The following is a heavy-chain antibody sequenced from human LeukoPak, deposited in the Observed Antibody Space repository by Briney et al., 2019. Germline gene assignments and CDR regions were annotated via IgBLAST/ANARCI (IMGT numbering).Heavy chain of an antibody. CDR3: ARIAAAGNRRLNY. Sequence: ASVKVFCKASGYTFTSYDINWVRQATGQGLERMGWMNPNSGNTGYAQKFQGRITMTRNTSISTAYMELSSLTSEDTAVYYCARIAAAGNRRLNYWGQGTLVTVSS. D-gene: IGHD6-13*01. J-gene: IGHJ4*02. CDR1: GYTFTSYD. V-gene: IGHV1-8*01. CDR2: MNPNSGNT.